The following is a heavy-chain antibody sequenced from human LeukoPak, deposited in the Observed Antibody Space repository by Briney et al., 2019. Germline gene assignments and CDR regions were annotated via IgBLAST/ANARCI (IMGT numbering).Heavy chain of an antibody. CDR3: ARAHRNYDILTGYDY. J-gene: IGHJ4*02. V-gene: IGHV3-20*04. Sequence: PGGSLRPSCAASGFTFDDYGMSWVRQAPGKGLEWVSGINWNGGSTGYADSVKGRFTISRDNAKNSLYLQMNSLRAEDTALYYCARAHRNYDILTGYDYWGQGTLVTVSS. CDR1: GFTFDDYG. D-gene: IGHD3-9*01. CDR2: INWNGGST.